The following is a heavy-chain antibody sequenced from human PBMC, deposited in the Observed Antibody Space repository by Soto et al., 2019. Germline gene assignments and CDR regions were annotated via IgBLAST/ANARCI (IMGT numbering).Heavy chain of an antibody. J-gene: IGHJ4*02. Sequence: PWGSLRLSRSTSGFTFCSYAISWVPQAPGKGLEWVSAISGSGGSTYYADSVKGRFTISRDNSKNTLYLQMNSLRAEDTAVYYCAKDGSSWYFDYWGQGTLVTVSS. V-gene: IGHV3-23*01. D-gene: IGHD6-13*01. CDR2: ISGSGGST. CDR1: GFTFCSYA. CDR3: AKDGSSWYFDY.